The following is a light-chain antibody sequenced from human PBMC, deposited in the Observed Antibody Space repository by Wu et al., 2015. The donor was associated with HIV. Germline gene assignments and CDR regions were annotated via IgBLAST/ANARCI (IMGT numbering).Light chain of an antibody. CDR3: LQDYTYPLT. V-gene: IGKV1-6*01. CDR2: AAS. CDR1: QDIRND. Sequence: AIQMTQSPSSLSASVGDRVTITCRASQDIRNDLGWYQHKPGKAPRLLMYAASTLQSGVPSRFSGSGSGTDFTLTISSLQPEDFATYYCLQDYTYPLTFGGGTKVELK. J-gene: IGKJ4*01.